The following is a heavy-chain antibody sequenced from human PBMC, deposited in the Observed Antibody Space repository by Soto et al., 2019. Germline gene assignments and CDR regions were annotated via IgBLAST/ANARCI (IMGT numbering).Heavy chain of an antibody. J-gene: IGHJ6*02. CDR2: IYYSGST. CDR3: ARRRTSYPAYGMDV. CDR1: GGSISSSSYY. V-gene: IGHV4-39*01. Sequence: SETLSLTCTVSGGSISSSSYYWGWIRQPPGKGLEWIGSIYYSGSTYHNPSLKSRVTISVDTSKNQFSLKLSSVTAADAAVYYCARRRTSYPAYGMDVWGQGTTVTVSS. D-gene: IGHD6-6*01.